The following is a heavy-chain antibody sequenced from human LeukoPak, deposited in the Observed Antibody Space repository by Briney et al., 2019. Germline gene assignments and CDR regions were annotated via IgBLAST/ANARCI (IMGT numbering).Heavy chain of an antibody. J-gene: IGHJ4*02. CDR2: ISSSSTI. D-gene: IGHD3-9*01. CDR3: ARDLIGDILTASLSYGY. Sequence: GGSLRLSCAASGFTFSSYSMNWVRQAPGKGLEWVSYISSSSTIYYADSVKGRFTISRDNAKNSLYLQMNSLRAEDTAVYYCARDLIGDILTASLSYGYWGQGTLVTVSS. CDR1: GFTFSSYS. V-gene: IGHV3-48*01.